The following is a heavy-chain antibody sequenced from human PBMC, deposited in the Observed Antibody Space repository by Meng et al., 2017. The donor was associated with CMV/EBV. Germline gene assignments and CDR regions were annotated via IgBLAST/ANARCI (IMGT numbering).Heavy chain of an antibody. V-gene: IGHV4-34*01. CDR2: INHSGST. CDR3: ARAVAEIVDY. J-gene: IGHJ4*02. CDR1: GGSFSGYY. D-gene: IGHD6-19*01. Sequence: SETLSLTCAVYGGSFSGYYWSWIRQPPGKGLEWLGEINHSGSTNYNPSLKSRVTISVDTSKNQFSLKLSSVTAADTAVYYCARAVAEIVDYWGQGTLVTVSS.